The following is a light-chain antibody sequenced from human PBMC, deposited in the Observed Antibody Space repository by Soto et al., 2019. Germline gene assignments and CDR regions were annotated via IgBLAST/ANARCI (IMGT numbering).Light chain of an antibody. J-gene: IGKJ5*01. CDR3: QQYATSPPIT. V-gene: IGKV3-20*01. CDR1: QSVSSSY. Sequence: EIVLTQSPGTLSLSPGERATLSCRASQSVSSSYLAWYQQKPGQAPRLLIFGASNRATGIPDRFIGSGSGTDFTLTIGRLEPEDFAVYYCQQYATSPPITFGQGTRLEIK. CDR2: GAS.